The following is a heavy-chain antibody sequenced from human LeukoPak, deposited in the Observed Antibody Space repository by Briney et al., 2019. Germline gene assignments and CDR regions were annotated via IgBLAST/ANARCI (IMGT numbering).Heavy chain of an antibody. Sequence: PGGSLRLSCTASGFMFSSYGMHWVRQAPGKGLDWMAYIQHDGSGQFYADSVKGRFTISRDNSKNTVYLQMNSPRVEDTALYYCAKFDTVMVNHDAFDIWGLGTMVTVSS. CDR2: IQHDGSGQ. V-gene: IGHV3-30*02. CDR1: GFMFSSYG. D-gene: IGHD5-18*01. CDR3: AKFDTVMVNHDAFDI. J-gene: IGHJ3*02.